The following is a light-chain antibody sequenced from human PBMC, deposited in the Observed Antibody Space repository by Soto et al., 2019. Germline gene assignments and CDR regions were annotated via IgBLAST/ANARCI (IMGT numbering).Light chain of an antibody. V-gene: IGLV3-1*01. J-gene: IGLJ2*01. CDR2: QDN. Sequence: SYELTQPPSVSVSPGQTASITCSGDKLGDKYACWYQQKPGQSPVLVIYQDNKRPSGIPARFSASNSGNTATLTISGTQAMDEADYYCQAWDSSTADVVFGGGTQLTVL. CDR1: KLGDKY. CDR3: QAWDSSTADVV.